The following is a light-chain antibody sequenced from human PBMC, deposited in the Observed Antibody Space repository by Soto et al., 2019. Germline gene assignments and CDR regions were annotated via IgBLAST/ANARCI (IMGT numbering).Light chain of an antibody. CDR3: QHYGSYPWT. J-gene: IGKJ1*01. V-gene: IGKV1-5*01. CDR2: DAS. CDR1: QSIAIW. Sequence: DIRMTQSPSTLSAAVGDRVTITCRASQSIAIWLAWYHQKPGKAPKALIYDASSLERGVPSRFSGSGSGTEFTLTITSLQPDDFATYYCQHYGSYPWTFGQGTRVEV.